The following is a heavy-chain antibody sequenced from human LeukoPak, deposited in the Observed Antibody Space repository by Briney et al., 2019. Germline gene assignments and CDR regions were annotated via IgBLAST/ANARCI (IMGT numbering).Heavy chain of an antibody. Sequence: ASVKVSCKASGYTFTSYGISWVRQAPGQGLEWMGWISAYNGNTNYAQKLQGRVTMTTDTSTSTAYMDLRSLRSDDTAVYYCARGGSSSWYGGLYFYYGMDVWGQGTTVTVSS. J-gene: IGHJ6*02. CDR2: ISAYNGNT. D-gene: IGHD6-13*01. V-gene: IGHV1-18*01. CDR3: ARGGSSSWYGGLYFYYGMDV. CDR1: GYTFTSYG.